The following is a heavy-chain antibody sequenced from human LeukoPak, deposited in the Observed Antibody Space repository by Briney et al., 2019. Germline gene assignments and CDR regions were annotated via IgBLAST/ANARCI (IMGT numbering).Heavy chain of an antibody. CDR2: ISYDGSSE. Sequence: PGGSLRLSCAASGFTFSSYAMHWVRQAPGQGLEWVAVISYDGSSEYYADSVKGRFIISRDNSKNTLYLQMNSLRAEDTAVYYCARDPLTYGSGRYYQAFDYRGQGTLVTVSS. CDR1: GFTFSSYA. J-gene: IGHJ4*02. CDR3: ARDPLTYGSGRYYQAFDY. V-gene: IGHV3-30-3*01. D-gene: IGHD3-10*01.